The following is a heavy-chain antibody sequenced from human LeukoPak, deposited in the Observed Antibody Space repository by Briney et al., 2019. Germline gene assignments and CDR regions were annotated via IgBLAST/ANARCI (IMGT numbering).Heavy chain of an antibody. J-gene: IGHJ5*02. CDR2: IYYSGST. V-gene: IGHV4-61*01. CDR1: GGSISSSSYY. D-gene: IGHD3-10*01. CDR3: ARWPYWSGDWFDP. Sequence: SETLSLTCTVSGGSISSSSYYWSWIRQPPGKGLEWIGYIYYSGSTNYNPSLKSRVTISVDTSKNQFSLKLSSVTAADTAVYYCARWPYWSGDWFDPWGQGTLVTVSS.